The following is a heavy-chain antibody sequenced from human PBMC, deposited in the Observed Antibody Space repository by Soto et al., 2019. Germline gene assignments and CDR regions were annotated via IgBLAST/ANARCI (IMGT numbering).Heavy chain of an antibody. D-gene: IGHD5-18*01. V-gene: IGHV3-23*01. J-gene: IGHJ4*02. CDR1: GFTFSSYA. CDR2: ISGSGGST. Sequence: HPGGSLRLSCAASGFTFSSYAMSWVRQAPGKGLEWVSAISGSGGSTYYADSVKGRFTISRDNSKNTLYLQMNSLRAEDTAVYYCAKDGVIVDTAISSDYWGQGTLVTVSS. CDR3: AKDGVIVDTAISSDY.